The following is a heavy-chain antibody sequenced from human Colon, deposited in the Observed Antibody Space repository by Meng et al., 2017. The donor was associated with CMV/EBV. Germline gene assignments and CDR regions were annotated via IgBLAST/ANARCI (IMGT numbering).Heavy chain of an antibody. CDR1: GYSLTAYD. D-gene: IGHD3-10*01. CDR3: AREKETSGSRELDH. J-gene: IGHJ4*02. Sequence: SGYSLTAYDMHWVRQAPGQGLEWMGRIDPNTGGTNYAQKFHDRVTGTRDTSISTAYMELTRLTSDDTAVDYCAREKETSGSRELDHWGQGTLVTVSS. V-gene: IGHV1-2*06. CDR2: IDPNTGGT.